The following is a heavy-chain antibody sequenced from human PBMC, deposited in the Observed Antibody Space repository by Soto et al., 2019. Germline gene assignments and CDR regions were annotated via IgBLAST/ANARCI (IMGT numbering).Heavy chain of an antibody. CDR2: ITSSSSYI. D-gene: IGHD3-3*01. CDR1: GFTFSSYS. Sequence: EVQLVESGGGLVKPGGSLRLSCAASGFTFSSYSMNWVRQAPGKGLEWVSSITSSSSYIYYADSVKGRFTISRDNAKNFPYLKMNSLRAEDTAVYYCARRSDYDFWSGYYFGQYGMDVWGQGTTVTVSS. J-gene: IGHJ6*02. V-gene: IGHV3-21*01. CDR3: ARRSDYDFWSGYYFGQYGMDV.